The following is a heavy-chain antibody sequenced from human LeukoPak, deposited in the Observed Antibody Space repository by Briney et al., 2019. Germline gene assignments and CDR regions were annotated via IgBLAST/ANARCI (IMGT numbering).Heavy chain of an antibody. CDR2: INHSGST. D-gene: IGHD3-3*01. V-gene: IGHV4-34*01. CDR1: GCSFSGYY. J-gene: IGHJ6*03. Sequence: PSETLSLTCAVYGCSFSGYYWSWIRQPPGKGLEWIGEINHSGSTNHNPSLKSRVTITVDTSKNQFSLKLSSVTAADTAVYYCARGRRYYDFWSGYYTGDYYYYYYMDVWGKGTTVTVSS. CDR3: ARGRRYYDFWSGYYTGDYYYYYYMDV.